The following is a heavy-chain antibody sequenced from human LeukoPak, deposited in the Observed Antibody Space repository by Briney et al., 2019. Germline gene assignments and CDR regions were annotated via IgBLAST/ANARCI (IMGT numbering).Heavy chain of an antibody. CDR2: IKEDGSES. CDR3: AKSRLAVAWSMDVDY. V-gene: IGHV3-7*03. Sequence: GALVLSCAAPGFHFGEFWMAWDRPAPGMGLGGVADIKEDGSESFYVDSVKGRFTISRDNSKNTLYLQMNSLRAEDTAVYYCAKSRLAVAWSMDVDYWGQGTLVTVSS. CDR1: GFHFGEFW. D-gene: IGHD6-19*01. J-gene: IGHJ4*02.